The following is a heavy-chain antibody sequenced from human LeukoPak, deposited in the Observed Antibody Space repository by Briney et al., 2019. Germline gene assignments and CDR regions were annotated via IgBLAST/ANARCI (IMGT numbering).Heavy chain of an antibody. J-gene: IGHJ5*02. CDR2: IYPGDSDT. D-gene: IGHD2-2*01. CDR3: ARRATGYCSSTSCSDNWFDP. V-gene: IGHV5-51*01. Sequence: GESLKISCKGSGYSFTSYWIGWVRQMPGKGLEWMGIIYPGDSDTRYSPSFQGQVTISADKSINTAYLQWSSLKASDTAMYYCARRATGYCSSTSCSDNWFDPRGQGTLVTVSS. CDR1: GYSFTSYW.